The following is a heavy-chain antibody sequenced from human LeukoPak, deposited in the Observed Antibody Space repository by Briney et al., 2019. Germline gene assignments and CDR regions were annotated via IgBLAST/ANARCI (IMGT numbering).Heavy chain of an antibody. J-gene: IGHJ4*02. V-gene: IGHV1-18*01. Sequence: ASVKVSCKASGYSFTSCGISWVRQAPGQGLEWMGWISACDGNTNYAQKLQGRVTMTTDTSTSTAYMELRSLRSDDTAVYYGARGQGIAVAGTELGYWGQGTLVTVSS. CDR2: ISACDGNT. CDR1: GYSFTSCG. CDR3: ARGQGIAVAGTELGY. D-gene: IGHD6-19*01.